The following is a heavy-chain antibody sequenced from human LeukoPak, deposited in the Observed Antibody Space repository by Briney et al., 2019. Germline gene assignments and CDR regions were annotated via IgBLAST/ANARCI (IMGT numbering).Heavy chain of an antibody. CDR3: AKDRASSWWYCDL. CDR1: GFTFSSYA. Sequence: PGGSLRLSCAASGFTFSSYAMSWVRQAPGKGLEWVSTISGSGGSTYYADSVKGRFTISRDNSKNTLYLQMSSLRAEDTAVYYCAKDRASSWWYCDLWGRGTLVTVSS. V-gene: IGHV3-23*01. J-gene: IGHJ2*01. D-gene: IGHD1-26*01. CDR2: ISGSGGST.